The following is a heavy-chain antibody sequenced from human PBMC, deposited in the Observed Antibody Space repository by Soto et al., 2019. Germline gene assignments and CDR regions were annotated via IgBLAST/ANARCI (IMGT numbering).Heavy chain of an antibody. D-gene: IGHD2-21*02. Sequence: SETLSLTCTVSGGSISSYYWSWIRQPPGKGLEWIGYIYYSGSTNYNPSLKSRVTISVDTSKNQFSLMLSSVTAADTAVYYCARADCGGDCSFDYWGQGTLVTVSS. CDR3: ARADCGGDCSFDY. CDR2: IYYSGST. CDR1: GGSISSYY. V-gene: IGHV4-59*01. J-gene: IGHJ4*02.